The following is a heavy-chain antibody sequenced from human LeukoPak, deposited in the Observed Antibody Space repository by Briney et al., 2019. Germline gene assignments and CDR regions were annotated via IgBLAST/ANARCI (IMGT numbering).Heavy chain of an antibody. CDR2: ISSSSSYI. Sequence: PGGSLRLSCAASGFTFSSYGMNWVRQAPGKGLEWVSSISSSSSYIYYADSVKGRFTISRDNAKDSLYLQMNSLRAEDTAVYYCARDFKTLYYFDYWGQGTLVTVSS. CDR3: ARDFKTLYYFDY. CDR1: GFTFSSYG. V-gene: IGHV3-21*01. J-gene: IGHJ4*02.